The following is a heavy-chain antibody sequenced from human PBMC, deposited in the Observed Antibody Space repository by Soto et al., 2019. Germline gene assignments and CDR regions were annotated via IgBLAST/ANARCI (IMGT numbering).Heavy chain of an antibody. J-gene: IGHJ6*02. D-gene: IGHD3-10*01. CDR3: ASVVNGSGSYYMVYYYYGMDV. CDR2: IIPIFGTA. Sequence: SVEVSCKASGGTFSSYAISWVRQAPGQGSEWMGGIIPIFGTANYAQKFQGRVTITADESTSTAYMELSSLRSEDTAVYYCASVVNGSGSYYMVYYYYGMDVWGQGTTVTVSS. CDR1: GGTFSSYA. V-gene: IGHV1-69*13.